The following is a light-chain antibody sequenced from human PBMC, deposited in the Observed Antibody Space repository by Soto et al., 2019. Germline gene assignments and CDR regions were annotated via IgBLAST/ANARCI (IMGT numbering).Light chain of an antibody. Sequence: DIQMTQSPSSLSASVGDRVTITCRASQSISGYLNWYQQKPGKAPKLLIYAASTLQSGVPSRFSGSGSGTDFTLTISSLQPEDFATYYCQQSYSTLGTFGPGTKVEIK. CDR1: QSISGY. CDR2: AAS. J-gene: IGKJ1*01. V-gene: IGKV1-39*01. CDR3: QQSYSTLGT.